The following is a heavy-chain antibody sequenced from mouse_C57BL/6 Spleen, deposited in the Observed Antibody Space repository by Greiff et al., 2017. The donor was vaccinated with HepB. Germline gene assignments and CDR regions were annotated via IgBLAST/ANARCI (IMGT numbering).Heavy chain of an antibody. CDR2: INPNNGGT. J-gene: IGHJ1*03. D-gene: IGHD1-1*01. CDR1: GYTFTDYN. Sequence: EVQLQQSGPELVKPGASVKIPCKASGYTFTDYNMDWVKQSHGKSLEWIGDINPNNGGTIYNQKFKGKATLTVDKSSSTAYMELRSLTSEDTAVYYCARYGSSYVWYFDVWGTGTTVTVSS. CDR3: ARYGSSYVWYFDV. V-gene: IGHV1-18*01.